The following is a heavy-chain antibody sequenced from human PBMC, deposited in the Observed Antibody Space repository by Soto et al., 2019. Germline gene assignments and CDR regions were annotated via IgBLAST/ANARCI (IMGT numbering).Heavy chain of an antibody. J-gene: IGHJ5*02. CDR1: GFTFSSYA. D-gene: IGHD3-3*01. Sequence: HPGGSLRLSCAASGFTFSSYAMSWVRQAPGKGLEWVSAISGSGGSTYYADSVKGRFTISRDNSKNTLYLQMNSLRAEDTAVYYCAKDRESITIFGVVSSWGQGTLVTVSS. CDR2: ISGSGGST. V-gene: IGHV3-23*01. CDR3: AKDRESITIFGVVSS.